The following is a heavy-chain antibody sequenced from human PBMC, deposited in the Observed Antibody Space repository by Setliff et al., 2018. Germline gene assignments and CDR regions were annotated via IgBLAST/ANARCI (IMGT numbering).Heavy chain of an antibody. D-gene: IGHD5-18*01. CDR3: ARGRERGYNF. J-gene: IGHJ4*02. CDR1: GGTFSSYA. V-gene: IGHV1-69*10. CDR2: IIPILGIA. Sequence: SVKVSCKASGGTFSSYAISWVRQAPGQGLEWMGGIIPILGIANYAQKFQGRVTITADKSTGTAYMELSSLRSEDTAVYYCARGRERGYNFWGQGTLVTVS.